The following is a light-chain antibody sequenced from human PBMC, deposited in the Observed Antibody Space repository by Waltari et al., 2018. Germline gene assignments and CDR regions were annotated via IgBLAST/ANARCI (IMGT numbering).Light chain of an antibody. V-gene: IGKV4-1*01. CDR2: WAS. CDR1: ESVLYSSNNKNH. Sequence: DIVMTQSPESLAVSLGERATIHCKSSESVLYSSNNKNHFAWYQQKPGQPPKLLLYWASTRKSGVPDRLLASGSETDFTLTVTSLQAEDAAVYYCQQYYSPPLTFGGGTRVEI. CDR3: QQYYSPPLT. J-gene: IGKJ4*01.